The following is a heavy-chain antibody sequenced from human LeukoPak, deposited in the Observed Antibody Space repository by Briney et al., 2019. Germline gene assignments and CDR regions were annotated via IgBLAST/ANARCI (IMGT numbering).Heavy chain of an antibody. CDR2: INHRGSS. Sequence: SETLSLTCAVYGDSFSAYFWNWIRPAPGKPLEYIGEINHRGSSHYHPSLKTRVTLSVDTSKNQFSLRLTSVTAADTAVYFCARGSSFDGYCSAGACDAGYYDIWGQGTPVTVSS. CDR1: GDSFSAYF. J-gene: IGHJ4*02. V-gene: IGHV4-34*01. D-gene: IGHD2-15*01. CDR3: ARGSSFDGYCSAGACDAGYYDI.